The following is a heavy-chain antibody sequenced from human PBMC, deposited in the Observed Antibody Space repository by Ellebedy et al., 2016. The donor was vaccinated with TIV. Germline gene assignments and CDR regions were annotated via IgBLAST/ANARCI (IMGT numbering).Heavy chain of an antibody. D-gene: IGHD6-13*01. V-gene: IGHV3-7*01. J-gene: IGHJ5*02. CDR1: GFTFSTYW. Sequence: GESLKISCSASGFTFSTYWMTWVRQAPGKGLEWVANIKQDGSGKYYVDSVKGRFIISRDNAQKSLYLQMNSLRDEDTAVYYCASRAASWYSDNNWFDPWGQGSPVTVSS. CDR2: IKQDGSGK. CDR3: ASRAASWYSDNNWFDP.